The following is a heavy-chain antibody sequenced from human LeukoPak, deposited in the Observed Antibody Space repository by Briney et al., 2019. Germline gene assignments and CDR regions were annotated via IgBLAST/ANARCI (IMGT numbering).Heavy chain of an antibody. Sequence: HSGGSLRLSCAASGFTFSSYSMNWVRQAPGKGLEWVSYISSSSSTIYYADSVKGRFTISRDNAKNSLYLQMNSLRAEDTAVYYCARVMNYYDSSGYVYWGQGTLVTVSS. CDR1: GFTFSSYS. J-gene: IGHJ4*02. V-gene: IGHV3-48*04. D-gene: IGHD3-22*01. CDR2: ISSSSSTI. CDR3: ARVMNYYDSSGYVY.